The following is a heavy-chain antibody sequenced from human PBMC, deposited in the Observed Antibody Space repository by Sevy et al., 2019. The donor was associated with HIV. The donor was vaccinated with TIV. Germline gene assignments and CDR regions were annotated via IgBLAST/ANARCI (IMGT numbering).Heavy chain of an antibody. V-gene: IGHV3-23*01. CDR3: AKGPPPEYYYDSSGYPYYFDY. CDR1: GFTFSSYA. Sequence: LSLTCAASGFTFSSYAMSWVRQAPGKGLEWVSAISGSGGSTYYADSVKGRFTISRDNSKNTLYLQMNSLRAEDTAVYYCAKGPPPEYYYDSSGYPYYFDYWGQGTLVTVSS. D-gene: IGHD3-22*01. J-gene: IGHJ4*02. CDR2: ISGSGGST.